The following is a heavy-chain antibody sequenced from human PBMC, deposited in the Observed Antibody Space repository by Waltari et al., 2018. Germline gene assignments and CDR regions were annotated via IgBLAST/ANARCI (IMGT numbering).Heavy chain of an antibody. CDR2: IDKSSSYI. D-gene: IGHD1-26*01. CDR1: GFTFNGYN. J-gene: IGHJ4*02. CDR3: AREALSGVLDY. V-gene: IGHV3-21*02. Sequence: EVQLVESGGGLVKPGGSLRLSCVASGFTFNGYNMDWVRQAPGKGLEGVSSIDKSSSYIYYTDSVKGRFTISRDNAKNSLYLQMDSLGADDTAVYFCAREALSGVLDYWGQGSLVTVSS.